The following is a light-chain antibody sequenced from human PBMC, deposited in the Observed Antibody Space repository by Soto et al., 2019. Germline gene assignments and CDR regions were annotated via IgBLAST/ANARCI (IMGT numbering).Light chain of an antibody. V-gene: IGKV3-20*01. Sequence: EILLTQSPGALSLPPGERATLSCRASQTISSDYLAWYQQKPGQAPRLLIFGAATRAADIPDRFSGSGSGTDFTLTISRLEPEDFAVYYCQRYGSSPTFGQGTKV. CDR1: QTISSDY. CDR3: QRYGSSPT. CDR2: GAA. J-gene: IGKJ1*01.